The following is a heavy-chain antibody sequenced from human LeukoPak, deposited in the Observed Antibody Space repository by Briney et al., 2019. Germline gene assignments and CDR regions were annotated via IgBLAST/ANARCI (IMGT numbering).Heavy chain of an antibody. J-gene: IGHJ4*02. CDR2: IRSKAYGGTT. CDR3: TRTEPFGELLAFDY. Sequence: GGSLRLSCTASGFTFGDYALTWVRQAPGKGLEWVGFIRSKAYGGTTEYGASVKGRFTISRDDSKSIAYLKMNSLKTEDTAVYYCTRTEPFGELLAFDYWGQGTLVTVSS. D-gene: IGHD3-10*01. V-gene: IGHV3-49*04. CDR1: GFTFGDYA.